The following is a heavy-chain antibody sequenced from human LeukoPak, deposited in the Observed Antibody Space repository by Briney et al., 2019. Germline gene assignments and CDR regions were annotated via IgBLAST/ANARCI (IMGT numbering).Heavy chain of an antibody. V-gene: IGHV1-2*02. D-gene: IGHD1-26*01. J-gene: IGHJ6*02. CDR1: GDTLSGYH. Sequence: GSVWVSCKASGDTLSGYHIHWVRHAPGQGLEWMGWINPNSGDTNYAQDFQGRVTMTRDTSITTAYMELSRLRSDDTALYYCARKREGAYGMDVWGQGTTVTVSS. CDR2: INPNSGDT. CDR3: ARKREGAYGMDV.